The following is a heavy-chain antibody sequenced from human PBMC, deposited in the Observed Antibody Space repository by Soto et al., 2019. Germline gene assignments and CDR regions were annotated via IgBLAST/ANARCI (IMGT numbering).Heavy chain of an antibody. CDR3: ASEEPLGYGSPDAGSGAFDI. D-gene: IGHD3-10*01. V-gene: IGHV3-33*01. Sequence: GGSLRLSCAASGFTFSSYGMHWVRQAPGKGLEWVAVIWYDGSNKYYADSVKGRFTISRDNSKNTLYMQMNSRRAEDTAVYYCASEEPLGYGSPDAGSGAFDIWGQGTMVTVSS. CDR1: GFTFSSYG. CDR2: IWYDGSNK. J-gene: IGHJ3*02.